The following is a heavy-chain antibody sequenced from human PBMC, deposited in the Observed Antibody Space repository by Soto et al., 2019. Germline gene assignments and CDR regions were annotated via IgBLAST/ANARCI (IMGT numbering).Heavy chain of an antibody. D-gene: IGHD2-8*01. Sequence: EVQLVESGGGLVKPGGSLRLCCAASGFDFSSYSMNWVHQAPGKGLEWVSSINEDSSYIYYAHSLRGRFTISRDNAKESLYLQMNSLRAEDTAVYYCVRDFGWCFRSGYMDVWVDGATVTVSS. CDR2: INEDSSYI. CDR1: GFDFSSYS. CDR3: VRDFGWCFRSGYMDV. V-gene: IGHV3-21*02. J-gene: IGHJ6*03.